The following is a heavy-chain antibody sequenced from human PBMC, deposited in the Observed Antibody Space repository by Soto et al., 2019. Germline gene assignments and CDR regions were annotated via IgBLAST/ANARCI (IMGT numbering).Heavy chain of an antibody. CDR2: IHHSGST. D-gene: IGHD2-15*01. J-gene: IGHJ4*02. V-gene: IGHV4-31*03. CDR1: GGSISSGGYY. Sequence: SETLSLTCNVSGGSISSGGYYWTWIRQHPGKGLEWIGNIHHSGSTFYNPSLKSRVSISVDTSKNQFSLKLSSVTAADTAVYYCASGGRTYCSGGSCYALFDYRGQGTLVTVS. CDR3: ASGGRTYCSGGSCYALFDY.